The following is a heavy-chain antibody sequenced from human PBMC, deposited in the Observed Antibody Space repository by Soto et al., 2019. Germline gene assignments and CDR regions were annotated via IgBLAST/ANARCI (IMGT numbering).Heavy chain of an antibody. D-gene: IGHD2-2*01. Sequence: SETLSLTCAVYGGSFSGYYWSWIRQPPGKGLEWIGEINHSGSTNYNPSLKSRVTISVDTSKNQFSLELSSVTAADTAVYYCARALGSTSCYDYWGQGTLVTVSS. CDR2: INHSGST. V-gene: IGHV4-34*01. CDR3: ARALGSTSCYDY. J-gene: IGHJ4*02. CDR1: GGSFSGYY.